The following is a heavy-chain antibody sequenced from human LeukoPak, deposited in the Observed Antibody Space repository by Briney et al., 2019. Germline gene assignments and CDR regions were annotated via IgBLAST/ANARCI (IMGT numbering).Heavy chain of an antibody. V-gene: IGHV3-13*01. Sequence: GGSLRLSCAASGFTFSSYDMHWVRHATGKGLEWVSGIGTAGDTYYPGSVKGRFTISRENAKNSLYLQMNSLRAGDTAVYYCARAWDSSGYGGLDFWGQGTLVTVSS. J-gene: IGHJ4*02. CDR3: ARAWDSSGYGGLDF. CDR2: IGTAGDT. CDR1: GFTFSSYD. D-gene: IGHD6-19*01.